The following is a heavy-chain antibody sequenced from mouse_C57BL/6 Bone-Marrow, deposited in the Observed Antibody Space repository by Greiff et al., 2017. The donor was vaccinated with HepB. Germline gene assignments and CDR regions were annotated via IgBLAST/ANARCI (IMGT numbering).Heavy chain of an antibody. CDR2: IYPRDGST. Sequence: VQLQQSDAELVKPGASVKISCKVSGYTFTDHTIHWMKQRPEQGLEWIGYIYPRDGSTKYNEKFKGKATLTADKSSSTAYMQLNSLTSEDSAVYFCARGGDDGDYWWYFDVWGTGTTVTVSS. CDR3: ARGGDDGDYWWYFDV. D-gene: IGHD2-3*01. J-gene: IGHJ1*03. V-gene: IGHV1-78*01. CDR1: GYTFTDHT.